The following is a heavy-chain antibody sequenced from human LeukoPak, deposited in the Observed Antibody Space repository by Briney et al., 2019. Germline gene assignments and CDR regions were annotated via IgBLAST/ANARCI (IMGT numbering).Heavy chain of an antibody. Sequence: ASVKVSCKVSGYTLTELSMHWVRQAPGKGLEWMGGFDPEDGETIYAQKFQGRVTMTEDTSTDTAYMELSSLRSEDTAVYYCATVTRSTYYYDSSGYGPRAVPFDPWGQGTLVTVSS. J-gene: IGHJ5*02. CDR1: GYTLTELS. D-gene: IGHD3-22*01. CDR3: ATVTRSTYYYDSSGYGPRAVPFDP. V-gene: IGHV1-24*01. CDR2: FDPEDGET.